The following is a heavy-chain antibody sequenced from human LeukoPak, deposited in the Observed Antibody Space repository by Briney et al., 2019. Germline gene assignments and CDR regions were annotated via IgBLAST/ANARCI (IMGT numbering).Heavy chain of an antibody. D-gene: IGHD4-17*01. CDR2: IYLSAST. V-gene: IGHV4-38-2*02. J-gene: IGHJ4*02. CDR1: ASSISSGYF. CDR3: ARETTVTYDN. Sequence: PSQSLSLACTVSASSISSGYFWGWIRQSPGKGLEWIGNIYLSASTEYNPSLKSRATISVDTSKNQFSLKLSSVTAADTAVYYCARETTVTYDNWGQGTLVTVSS.